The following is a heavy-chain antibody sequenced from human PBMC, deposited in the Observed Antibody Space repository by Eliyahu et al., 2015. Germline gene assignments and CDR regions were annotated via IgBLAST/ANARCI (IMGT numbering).Heavy chain of an antibody. CDR1: EFTFSTYG. J-gene: IGHJ6*03. Sequence: QVQLVESGGGVVQPGRSLRLSCAASEFTFSTYGMHWVRQAPGKGLEWVAVIWYDGSNKYYADSVKGRFTISRDNSKNTLYLQMNSLRAEDTAVYYCARDSGFNMDVWGKGTTVTVSS. V-gene: IGHV3-33*01. D-gene: IGHD3-10*01. CDR3: ARDSGFNMDV. CDR2: IWYDGSNK.